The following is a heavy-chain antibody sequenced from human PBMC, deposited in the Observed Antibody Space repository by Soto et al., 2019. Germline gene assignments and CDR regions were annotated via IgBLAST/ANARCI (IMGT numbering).Heavy chain of an antibody. J-gene: IGHJ4*02. Sequence: QVQLVQSGAEVKKPGASVKVSCKASGYTFTRYGISWVRQAPGQGLEWMGWINLNNGKTDYPRRLQGRVTMTTDTYTTTVYMELRNLRPDDTAMYYCARDPPGLYQFDYWGQGTLVTVSS. CDR1: GYTFTRYG. V-gene: IGHV1-18*04. D-gene: IGHD3-16*02. CDR3: ARDPPGLYQFDY. CDR2: INLNNGKT.